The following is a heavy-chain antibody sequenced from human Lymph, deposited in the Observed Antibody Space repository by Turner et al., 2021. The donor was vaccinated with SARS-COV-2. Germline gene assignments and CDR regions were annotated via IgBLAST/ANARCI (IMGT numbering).Heavy chain of an antibody. CDR2: ISYDGNNK. V-gene: IGHV3-30-3*01. Sequence: QVQLVESGGGVVQPGRSLKLSCAAPGFTFSSYAMHWVRQAPGKGLEWVALISYDGNNKYYADSVRGRFTISRDNSKNTLYLQMNSLRAEDTAVYYCARGLSGNYYFFDYWGQGTLVTVSS. CDR1: GFTFSSYA. J-gene: IGHJ4*02. D-gene: IGHD1-26*01. CDR3: ARGLSGNYYFFDY.